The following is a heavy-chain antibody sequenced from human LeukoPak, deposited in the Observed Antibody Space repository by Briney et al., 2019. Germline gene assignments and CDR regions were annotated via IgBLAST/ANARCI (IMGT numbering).Heavy chain of an antibody. V-gene: IGHV1-46*01. CDR2: INPSGGST. J-gene: IGHJ6*02. CDR1: GYTFTSYY. CDR3: ARDPYDSSGYYLERYGMDV. D-gene: IGHD3-22*01. Sequence: GASVKVSCKASGYTFTSYYMHWVRQAPAQGLEWMGIINPSGGSTSYAQKFQGRVTMTSDTSTSTVYMELSSLRSEDTAVYYCARDPYDSSGYYLERYGMDVWGQGTTVTVSS.